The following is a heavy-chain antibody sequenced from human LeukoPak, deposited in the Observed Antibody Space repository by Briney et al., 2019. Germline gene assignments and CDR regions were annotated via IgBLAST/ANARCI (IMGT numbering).Heavy chain of an antibody. V-gene: IGHV4-59*08. CDR1: GGSISSYY. CDR3: ARLGWSYGGNQIFDY. J-gene: IGHJ4*02. CDR2: IYYSGSI. Sequence: SETLSLTCTVSGGSISSYYWSWVRQPPGKGLGWIGYIYYSGSINYNPSLKSRVTISVDTSKNQFSLKLSSVTAADTAVYYCARLGWSYGGNQIFDYWGQGTLVTVSS. D-gene: IGHD4-23*01.